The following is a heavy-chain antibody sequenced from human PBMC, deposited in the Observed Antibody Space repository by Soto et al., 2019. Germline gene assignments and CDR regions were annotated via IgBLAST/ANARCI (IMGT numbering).Heavy chain of an antibody. CDR3: ARIEYSSGWYDLDY. CDR2: IYYSGST. V-gene: IGHV4-59*01. D-gene: IGHD6-19*01. J-gene: IGHJ4*02. Sequence: QVQLQESGPGLVKPSETLSLTCTVSGGSISSYYWSWIRQPPGKGLEWIGYIYYSGSTNDNPSLKSRVTKSVDTSKNQSALKLSSVTAADTAVYYCARIEYSSGWYDLDYWGQGTLVTVSS. CDR1: GGSISSYY.